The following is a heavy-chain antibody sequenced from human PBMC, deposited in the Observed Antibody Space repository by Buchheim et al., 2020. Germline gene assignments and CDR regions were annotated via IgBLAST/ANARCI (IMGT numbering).Heavy chain of an antibody. J-gene: IGHJ3*01. CDR2: ISGDGTRP. Sequence: EVKVLESGGGLIQPGGSLTLSCAASGFSFSGYVMNWVRQVPGKGLEWVSSISGDGTRPYYANSVKGRFTISRDNSKNTMFLQMASLRVDDTAVYYCAKGGIFGVIIMTAWGQGT. D-gene: IGHD3-3*01. V-gene: IGHV3-23*01. CDR3: AKGGIFGVIIMTA. CDR1: GFSFSGYV.